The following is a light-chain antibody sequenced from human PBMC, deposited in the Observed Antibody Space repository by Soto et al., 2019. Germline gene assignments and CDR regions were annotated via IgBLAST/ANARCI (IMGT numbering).Light chain of an antibody. CDR1: SSDVGGYNY. V-gene: IGLV2-8*01. Sequence: QSALTQPPSASGSPGQSVTISCTGTSSDVGGYNYVSWYQQHPGKAPKLMIYEVSKRPSGVTARFSGSKSGNTASLTVSGLPAEDEADYYCSSYAGSNNVVFGGGTKLTVL. CDR2: EVS. J-gene: IGLJ2*01. CDR3: SSYAGSNNVV.